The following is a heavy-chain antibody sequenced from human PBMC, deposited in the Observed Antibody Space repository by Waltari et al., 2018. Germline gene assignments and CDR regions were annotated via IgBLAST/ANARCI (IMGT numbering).Heavy chain of an antibody. J-gene: IGHJ6*02. D-gene: IGHD3-10*01. Sequence: EVQLVESGGHLIQPGGSLRLSCAASSFNVSSYYMNWVRQAPGKGLEWVSIRYKAGNTYYADSVKGRFTFSRDNSKNTLYLQMNSLRAEDTAVYYCARGNTKYGMDVWGQGTTVTVSS. V-gene: IGHV3-53*01. CDR3: ARGNTKYGMDV. CDR2: RYKAGNT. CDR1: SFNVSSYY.